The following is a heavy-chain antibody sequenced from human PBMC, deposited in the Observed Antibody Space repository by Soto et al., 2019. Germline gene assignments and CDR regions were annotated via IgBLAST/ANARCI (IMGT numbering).Heavy chain of an antibody. CDR1: GFSLSTSGVG. D-gene: IGHD3-22*01. CDR3: AHSLFDGDYDSSRGGYYFDY. V-gene: IGHV2-5*02. J-gene: IGHJ4*02. Sequence: QITLKESGPTLVKPTQTLTLTCTFSGFSLSTSGVGVGWIRQPPGKALEWLALIYWDDDKRYSPSLKSRLTITKDNSKNQVVLTMTNMDPVDTATYYCAHSLFDGDYDSSRGGYYFDYWGQGTLVTVSS. CDR2: IYWDDDK.